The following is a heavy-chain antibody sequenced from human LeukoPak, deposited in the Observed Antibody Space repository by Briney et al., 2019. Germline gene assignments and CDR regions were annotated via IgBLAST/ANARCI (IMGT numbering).Heavy chain of an antibody. CDR3: ARSPGSGSYNIDY. CDR2: ISYVGSNK. V-gene: IGHV3-30-3*01. J-gene: IGHJ4*02. CDR1: GFTFSSYA. Sequence: PGGSLRLSCAASGFTFSSYAMHWVRQAPGKGLEWVAVISYVGSNKYYADSVKGRFTISRDNSKNTLYLQMNSLRAEDTAVYYCARSPGSGSYNIDYWGQGTLVTVSS. D-gene: IGHD1-26*01.